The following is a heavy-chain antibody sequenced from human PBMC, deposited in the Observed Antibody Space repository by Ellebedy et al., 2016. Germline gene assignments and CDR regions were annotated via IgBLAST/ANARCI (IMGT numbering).Heavy chain of an antibody. J-gene: IGHJ4*02. CDR2: ISGGGDGT. CDR1: GFIFNTFF. V-gene: IGHV3-23*01. CDR3: RPGHYSGS. Sequence: GGSLRLSXAASGFIFNTFFMSWVRQAPGKGLEWVSTISGGGDGTYLADSVKGRFTISRDNSKRTLYLQMNRLRTDDTAVYYCRPGHYSGSWGQGTLVTVSS.